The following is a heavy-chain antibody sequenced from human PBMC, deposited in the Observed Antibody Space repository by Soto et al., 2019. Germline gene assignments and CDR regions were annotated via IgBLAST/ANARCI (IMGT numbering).Heavy chain of an antibody. CDR2: IYYSGST. V-gene: IGHV4-31*03. CDR1: GGSISSGGYY. CDR3: ARRAQSSSVLDY. J-gene: IGHJ4*02. D-gene: IGHD6-6*01. Sequence: SETLSLTCTVSGGSISSGGYYWSWIRQHPGKGLEWIGYIYYSGSTYYNPSLKSRVTISVDTSKNQFSLKLSSVTAADTAVYYCARRAQSSSVLDYWGQGTLVTVSS.